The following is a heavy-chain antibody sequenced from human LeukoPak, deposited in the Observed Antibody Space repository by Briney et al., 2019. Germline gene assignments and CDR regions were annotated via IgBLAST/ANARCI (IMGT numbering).Heavy chain of an antibody. CDR2: MNPNSGNT. CDR3: ARAIGYSSSWFPNRGTHGWFDP. V-gene: IGHV1-8*03. D-gene: IGHD6-13*01. J-gene: IGHJ5*02. Sequence: ASVKVSCKASGYTFTSYDINWVRQATGQGLEWMGWMNPNSGNTGYAQKFQGRVTITRNTSISTAYMQLSSLRSEDTAVYYCARAIGYSSSWFPNRGTHGWFDPWGQGTLVTVSS. CDR1: GYTFTSYD.